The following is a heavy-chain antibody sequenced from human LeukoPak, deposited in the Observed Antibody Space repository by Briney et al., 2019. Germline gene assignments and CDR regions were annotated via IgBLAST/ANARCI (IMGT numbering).Heavy chain of an antibody. CDR1: GGPISSHY. CDR2: IYYSGSP. Sequence: SETLSLTCTVSGGPISSHYWSWIPQPPGKALEWIGYIYYSGSPNYNPSLKSRVTISVDTSKNQLSLRRRSVTAADTAVYYWARRSITMIVGFDIWGQGTMVTVSS. V-gene: IGHV4-59*08. CDR3: ARRSITMIVGFDI. D-gene: IGHD3-22*01. J-gene: IGHJ3*02.